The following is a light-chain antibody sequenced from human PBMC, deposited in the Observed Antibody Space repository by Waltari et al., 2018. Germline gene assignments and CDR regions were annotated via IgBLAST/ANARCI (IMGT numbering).Light chain of an antibody. J-gene: IGKJ4*01. CDR3: HQYTNFPLT. V-gene: IGKV1-5*01. CDR2: DAS. Sequence: DIQMTQSPSTLSASVGDRVTITCRASQSISAWLAGYQLRPGKAPKLLISDASILERGVPSRFSGSGSGTEFTLTINSLQPDDFATYYCHQYTNFPLTFGGGTTVEIK. CDR1: QSISAW.